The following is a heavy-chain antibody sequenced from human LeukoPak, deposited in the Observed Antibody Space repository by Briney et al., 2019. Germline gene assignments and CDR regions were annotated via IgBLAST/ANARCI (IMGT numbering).Heavy chain of an antibody. J-gene: IGHJ3*02. CDR1: GGSFSGYY. V-gene: IGHV4-34*01. CDR3: ARPGPGAFDI. CDR2: INHSGST. Sequence: SETLSLTCAVYGGSFSGYYWSWIRQPPGKGLEWIGEINHSGSTNYNPSLKSRVTISVDTSKNQFSLELSSVTAADTAVYYCARPGPGAFDIWGQGTMVTVSS.